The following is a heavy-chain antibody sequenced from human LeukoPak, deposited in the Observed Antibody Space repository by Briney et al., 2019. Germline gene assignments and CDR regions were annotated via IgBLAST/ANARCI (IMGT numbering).Heavy chain of an antibody. J-gene: IGHJ4*02. V-gene: IGHV3-48*03. Sequence: GGSLRLSCAASGFTFSSYAMSWVRLAPGKGLEWISYISRTGNSIYYADSVKGRFTVSRDSAKNSLYLQMNSLRAEDTAVYYCARGPYSSNWYVDYWGQGTLVTVAS. CDR2: ISRTGNSI. CDR3: ARGPYSSNWYVDY. D-gene: IGHD6-13*01. CDR1: GFTFSSYA.